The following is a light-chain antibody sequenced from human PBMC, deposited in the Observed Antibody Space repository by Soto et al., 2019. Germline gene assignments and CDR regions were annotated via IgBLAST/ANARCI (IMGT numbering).Light chain of an antibody. CDR3: QQYNNWPWT. J-gene: IGKJ1*01. CDR1: QSVSIN. Sequence: EIVMTQSPATLSVSPGERATLSCGASQSVSINLAWYQQKPGQAPRLLIYGASTRATGIPARFSGSGSGTEFTLTISSLQSEDFAVYYCQQYNNWPWTFGQGTKVEIK. V-gene: IGKV3-15*01. CDR2: GAS.